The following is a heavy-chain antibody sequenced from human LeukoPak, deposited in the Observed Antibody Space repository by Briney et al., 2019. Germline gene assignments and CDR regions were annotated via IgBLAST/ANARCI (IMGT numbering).Heavy chain of an antibody. J-gene: IGHJ4*02. CDR3: ARTKRAPAASPFDY. CDR2: INPNSGGT. D-gene: IGHD2-2*01. V-gene: IGHV1-2*02. Sequence: ASVKVSCKASGYTFTGYYMHRVRQAPGQGLEWMGWINPNSGGTNYAQKFQGRVTMTRDTSISTAYMELSRLRSDDTAVYYCARTKRAPAASPFDYWGQGTLVTVSS. CDR1: GYTFTGYY.